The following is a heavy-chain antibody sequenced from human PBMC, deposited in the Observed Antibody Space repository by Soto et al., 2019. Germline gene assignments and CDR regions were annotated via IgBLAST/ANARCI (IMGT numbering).Heavy chain of an antibody. Sequence: SETLSTNCTVSGGSISRSSYYWGWIRQPPGKGLEWIGSIYYSGSTYYNPSLKSRVTISVDTSKNQFSLKLSSVTAADTAVYYCARLTMVRGATHHFDYWGQGTLVTVSS. CDR2: IYYSGST. CDR3: ARLTMVRGATHHFDY. J-gene: IGHJ4*02. D-gene: IGHD3-10*01. V-gene: IGHV4-39*01. CDR1: GGSISRSSYY.